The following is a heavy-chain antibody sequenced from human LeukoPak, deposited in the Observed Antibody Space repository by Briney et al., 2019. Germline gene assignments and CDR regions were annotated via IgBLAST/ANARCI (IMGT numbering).Heavy chain of an antibody. CDR2: MYYSGST. CDR3: ARDPGSGYSDKGTFVI. V-gene: IGHV4-59*01. CDR1: VVSISSYY. D-gene: IGHD3-22*01. Sequence: SETLSLTCTVSVVSISSYYWSWLRQPPGKGLEWIGYMYYSGSTNYNPSLKSRVTISVETSKSQFSLRLCSVSPAETAVYYCARDPGSGYSDKGTFVIWGHGAMGTVSS. J-gene: IGHJ3*02.